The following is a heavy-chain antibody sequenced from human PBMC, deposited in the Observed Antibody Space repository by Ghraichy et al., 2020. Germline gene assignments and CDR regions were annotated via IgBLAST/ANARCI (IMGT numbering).Heavy chain of an antibody. CDR3: ARDAGISARELDY. CDR1: GFTFSTYS. D-gene: IGHD6-6*01. CDR2: ISSGSSYI. V-gene: IGHV3-21*01. J-gene: IGHJ4*02. Sequence: GGSLRLSCAASGFTFSTYSMNWVRQAPGKGLEWVSSISSGSSYIHYADAVKGRFTISRDNAKNSLYLQMNSLRAEDTAVYYCARDAGISARELDYWGQGTMLTVSS.